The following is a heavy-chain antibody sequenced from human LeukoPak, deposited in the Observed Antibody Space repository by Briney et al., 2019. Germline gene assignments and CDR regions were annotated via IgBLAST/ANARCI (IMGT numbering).Heavy chain of an antibody. CDR3: ARDTFQPGRIDC. Sequence: PGGSLRLSCAASGFTFSSYEMNWVRQAPGKGLEWVSYINDVSDDIHYADSVKGRFTISRDNAKNKLYLQMNSLRAEDTAVYYCARDTFQPGRIDCWGQGTLVIVSS. CDR2: INDVSDDI. V-gene: IGHV3-48*03. CDR1: GFTFSSYE. D-gene: IGHD2-2*01. J-gene: IGHJ4*02.